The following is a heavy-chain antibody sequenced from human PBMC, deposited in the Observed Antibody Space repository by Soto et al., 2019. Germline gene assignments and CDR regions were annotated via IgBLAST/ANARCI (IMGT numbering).Heavy chain of an antibody. Sequence: PSETLSLTCTVSGGSISSGGYYWSWIRQHPGKGLEWIGYIYYSGSTYYNPSLKSRVTISVDTSKNQFSLKLSSVTAADTAVYYCARTRRYNWNYADYWGQGTLVTVSS. V-gene: IGHV4-31*03. CDR1: GGSISSGGYY. D-gene: IGHD1-20*01. J-gene: IGHJ4*02. CDR3: ARTRRYNWNYADY. CDR2: IYYSGST.